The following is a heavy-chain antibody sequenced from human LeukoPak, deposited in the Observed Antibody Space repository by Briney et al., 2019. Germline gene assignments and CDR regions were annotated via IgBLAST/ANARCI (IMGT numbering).Heavy chain of an antibody. Sequence: PSETLSLTCTVSVGSISSSYWSWIRQPPGKGLEWIGDIYYTGTTNYNPSLKSRVTISVDTSKIQFSLNLNSVSSADTALYYCARALYGSGVFDSWGQGTLVTVSS. CDR3: ARALYGSGVFDS. V-gene: IGHV4-59*01. CDR2: IYYTGTT. J-gene: IGHJ4*02. D-gene: IGHD3-10*01. CDR1: VGSISSSY.